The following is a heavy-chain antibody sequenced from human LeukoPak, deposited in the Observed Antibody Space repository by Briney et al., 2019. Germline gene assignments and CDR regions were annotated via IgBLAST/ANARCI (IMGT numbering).Heavy chain of an antibody. D-gene: IGHD2-15*01. V-gene: IGHV1-18*01. CDR1: GYTFTSYG. CDR3: ARDLCCSGGSCHELGY. Sequence: ASVKVSCKASGYTFTSYGISWVRPAPGQGLEWMGWISAYNGNTNYAQKLQGRVTMTTDTSTSTAYMELRSLISNDTAVYYCARDLCCSGGSCHELGYWGQGTLVTVSS. CDR2: ISAYNGNT. J-gene: IGHJ4*02.